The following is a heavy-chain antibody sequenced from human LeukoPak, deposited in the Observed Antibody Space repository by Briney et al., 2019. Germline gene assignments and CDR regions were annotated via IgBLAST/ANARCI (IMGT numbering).Heavy chain of an antibody. CDR1: GFSFSNYD. V-gene: IGHV3-30*18. CDR3: EKDREGTTFDN. J-gene: IGHJ4*02. Sequence: GRSLRLSCAASGFSFSNYDMPWVRQAPGKGLEWVAVISYDGSNKYYADSVKGRFTISRDNSKKTVYLQMNSLRAEDTAEYYCEKDREGTTFDNWVQGTLVTVSS. D-gene: IGHD1-7*01. CDR2: ISYDGSNK.